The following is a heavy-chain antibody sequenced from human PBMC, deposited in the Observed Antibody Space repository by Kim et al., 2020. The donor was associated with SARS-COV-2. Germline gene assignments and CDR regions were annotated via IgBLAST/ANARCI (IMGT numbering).Heavy chain of an antibody. D-gene: IGHD2-15*01. CDR3: ARDGLGYCSGGSCYSFDP. J-gene: IGHJ5*02. Sequence: QGRVTITADESTSTAYMELSSLRSEDTAVYYCARDGLGYCSGGSCYSFDPWGQGTLVTVSS. V-gene: IGHV1-69*01.